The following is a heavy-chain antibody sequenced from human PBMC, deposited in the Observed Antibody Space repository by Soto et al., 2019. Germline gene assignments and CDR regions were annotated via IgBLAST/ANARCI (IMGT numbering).Heavy chain of an antibody. J-gene: IGHJ5*02. D-gene: IGHD5-12*01. CDR3: AREEGGGYDHRWFDP. V-gene: IGHV4-31*03. CDR1: GGSICSSGYY. CDR2: IYDSGST. Sequence: QVQLQESGPGLVKPSQTLSLTCTVSGGSICSSGYYWSWIRQHPGKGLEWIGYIYDSGSTYYNPSLKSRVTISVDTSKNQFSLKLSSVTAADTAVYYCAREEGGGYDHRWFDPWGQGTLVTVSS.